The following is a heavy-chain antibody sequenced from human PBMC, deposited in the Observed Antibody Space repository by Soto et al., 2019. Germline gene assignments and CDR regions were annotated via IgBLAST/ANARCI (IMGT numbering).Heavy chain of an antibody. J-gene: IGHJ4*02. CDR2: IYHSGST. D-gene: IGHD2-2*02. CDR1: GGSISSSNW. CDR3: ARARFQVLYGKPYFDS. Sequence: PSETLSLTCAVSGGSISSSNWWSWVRQPPGKGLEWIGEIYHSGSTNYNPSLKSRVTISVDKSKNQFSLKLSSVTAADTAVYYCARARFQVLYGKPYFDSWGQGTLVTVSS. V-gene: IGHV4-4*02.